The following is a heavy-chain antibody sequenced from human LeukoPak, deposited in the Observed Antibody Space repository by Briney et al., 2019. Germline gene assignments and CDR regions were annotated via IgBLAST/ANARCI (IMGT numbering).Heavy chain of an antibody. CDR3: ARDGVDIVVVPTYNWFDP. V-gene: IGHV1-18*01. CDR1: GYTFTSYG. CDR2: ISAYNGNT. Sequence: ASVKVSCKASGYTFTSYGISWVRQAPGQGLEWMGWISAYNGNTNYAQKLQGRVTMTTDTSTSTACMELRSLRSDDTAVYYCARDGVDIVVVPTYNWFDPWGQGTLVTVSS. D-gene: IGHD2-2*03. J-gene: IGHJ5*02.